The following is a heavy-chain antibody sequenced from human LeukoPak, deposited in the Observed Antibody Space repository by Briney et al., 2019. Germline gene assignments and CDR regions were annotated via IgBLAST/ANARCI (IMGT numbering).Heavy chain of an antibody. J-gene: IGHJ5*02. V-gene: IGHV4-34*01. Sequence: SETLSLTCAVYGGSFSGYYWSWIRQPPGKGLEWIGEINHSGSTNYNPSLKSRVTISVDTSKNQFSLKLSSVTAADTAVYYCARGRSQITTVTKFGWFDPRGQGTLVTVSS. D-gene: IGHD4-17*01. CDR2: INHSGST. CDR1: GGSFSGYY. CDR3: ARGRSQITTVTKFGWFDP.